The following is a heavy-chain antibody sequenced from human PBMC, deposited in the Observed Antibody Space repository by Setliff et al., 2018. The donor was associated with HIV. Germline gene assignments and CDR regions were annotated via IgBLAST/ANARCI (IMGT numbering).Heavy chain of an antibody. CDR1: TSYW. V-gene: IGHV5-51*01. J-gene: IGHJ3*02. CDR2: IYPGDSDT. CDR3: ASEIFGAFDI. D-gene: IGHD3-9*01. Sequence: TSYWIGWVRQMPGKGLEWMGIIYPGDSDTRYSPSFQGQVTTSADKSISTAYLQWSSLKASDTAMYYCASEIFGAFDIWGQGTMVTVSS.